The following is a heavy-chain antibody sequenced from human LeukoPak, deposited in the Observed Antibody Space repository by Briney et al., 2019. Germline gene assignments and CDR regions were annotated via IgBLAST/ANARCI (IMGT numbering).Heavy chain of an antibody. CDR2: FDPEDGET. D-gene: IGHD3-22*01. CDR3: ATGLYDSSGYYRRYYFDY. CDR1: GYTLTELS. J-gene: IGHJ4*02. Sequence: ASVKVSCTVSGYTLTELSMHWVRQAPGKGLEWMGGFDPEDGETIYAQKFQGRVTMTEDTSTDTAYMELSSLRSEDTAVYYCATGLYDSSGYYRRYYFDYWGQGTLVTVSS. V-gene: IGHV1-24*01.